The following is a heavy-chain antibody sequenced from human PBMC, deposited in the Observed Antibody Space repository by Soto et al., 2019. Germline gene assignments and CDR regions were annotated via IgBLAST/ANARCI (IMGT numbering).Heavy chain of an antibody. CDR3: ARRVKEQWLDYYFDY. CDR1: GGSISSSSYY. J-gene: IGHJ4*02. Sequence: SETLSLTCTVSGGSISSSSYYWGWIRQPPGKGLEWIGSIYYSGSTYYNPSLKSRVTISVDTSKNQFSLKLSSVTAADTAVYYCARRVKEQWLDYYFDYWGQGTLVTVS. V-gene: IGHV4-39*01. D-gene: IGHD6-19*01. CDR2: IYYSGST.